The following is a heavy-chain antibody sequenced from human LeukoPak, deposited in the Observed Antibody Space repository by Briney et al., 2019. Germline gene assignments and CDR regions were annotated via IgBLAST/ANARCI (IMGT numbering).Heavy chain of an antibody. CDR2: ISGSRSTM. CDR3: ARGTYYFEN. V-gene: IGHV3-48*03. Sequence: PGGSLRLSCAASGFTFSSYEMNWVRQAPGKGLEWVSYISGSRSTMYYADSVKGRFTISRVNAKNSLYLQMNSLRAEDTAVYYCARGTYYFENWGQGTLVTV. D-gene: IGHD1-1*01. J-gene: IGHJ4*01. CDR1: GFTFSSYE.